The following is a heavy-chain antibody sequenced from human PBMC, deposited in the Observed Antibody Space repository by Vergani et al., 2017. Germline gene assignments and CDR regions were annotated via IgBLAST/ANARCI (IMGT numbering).Heavy chain of an antibody. V-gene: IGHV3-23*01. Sequence: EVQLLESGGGLVQPGGSLRLSCAASGFTFSSYAMSWVRQAPGKGLEWVSAISGSGGSTYYADSVKGRFTISRDNSKNTLYLHMNSLRAEDTAVYYCAKIPSYRSGSYYYYYYGMDVWGQGTTVTVSS. CDR2: ISGSGGST. CDR3: AKIPSYRSGSYYYYYYGMDV. J-gene: IGHJ6*02. D-gene: IGHD3-10*01. CDR1: GFTFSSYA.